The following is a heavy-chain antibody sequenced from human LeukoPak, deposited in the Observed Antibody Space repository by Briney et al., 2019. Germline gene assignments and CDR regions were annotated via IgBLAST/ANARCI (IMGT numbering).Heavy chain of an antibody. Sequence: GPSLRLSCTASGFTFGDYAMSWVRQAPGKRLEWVGFIRSKAYGGTTEYAASVKGRFTISRDDSKSIAYLQMSSLKTEDTAVYYCSRGRYGGHYFDYWGQGTLVTVSS. CDR2: IRSKAYGGTT. J-gene: IGHJ4*02. V-gene: IGHV3-49*04. D-gene: IGHD1-26*01. CDR3: SRGRYGGHYFDY. CDR1: GFTFGDYA.